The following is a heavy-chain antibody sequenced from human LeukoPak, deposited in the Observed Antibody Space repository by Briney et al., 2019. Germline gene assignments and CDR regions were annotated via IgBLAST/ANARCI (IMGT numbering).Heavy chain of an antibody. CDR1: GFTFSNYW. CDR3: ARDPYSSSWSYGMDV. Sequence: GGSLRLSCTASGFTFSNYWMSCVRQTPEKGLEWVANIKQDGSETVYVDSVKGRFTISRDNAQSSLYLQMNSLRAEDTAVYYCARDPYSSSWSYGMDVWGQGTAVTVSS. J-gene: IGHJ6*02. D-gene: IGHD6-13*01. V-gene: IGHV3-7*05. CDR2: IKQDGSET.